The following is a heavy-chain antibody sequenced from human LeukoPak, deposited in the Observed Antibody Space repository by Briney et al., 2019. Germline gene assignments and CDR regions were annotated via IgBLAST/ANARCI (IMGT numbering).Heavy chain of an antibody. Sequence: SETLSLTCAVYGGSSSGYYWSWIRQPPGKGLEWIGEINHSGSTNYNPSLKSRVTILVDTSKNQFSLKLSSVTAADTAVYYCARAARIAAAGRFDYWGQGTLVTVSS. D-gene: IGHD6-13*01. CDR1: GGSSSGYY. CDR2: INHSGST. CDR3: ARAARIAAAGRFDY. J-gene: IGHJ4*02. V-gene: IGHV4-34*01.